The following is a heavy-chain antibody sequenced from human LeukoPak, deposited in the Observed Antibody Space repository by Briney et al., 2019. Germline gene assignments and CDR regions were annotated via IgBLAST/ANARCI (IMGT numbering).Heavy chain of an antibody. CDR3: ARLYYYPTGHYFDY. V-gene: IGHV4-59*08. J-gene: IGHJ4*02. CDR2: IYYSGST. CDR1: GGSISSYY. Sequence: SETLSLTCTVSGGSISSYYWSWIRQPPGKGLEWIGYIYYSGSTNYNPSLKSRVTISVDTSKNQFSLKLSSVTAADTAVYYCARLYYYPTGHYFDYWGQGTLVTVSS. D-gene: IGHD3-10*01.